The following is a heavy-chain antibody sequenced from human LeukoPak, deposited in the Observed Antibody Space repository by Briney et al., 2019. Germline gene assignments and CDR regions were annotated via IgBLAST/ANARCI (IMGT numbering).Heavy chain of an antibody. CDR2: IRYDGSNK. D-gene: IGHD2-2*01. CDR3: ARFIVVVPGAPDAFDI. CDR1: GFTFSSYG. V-gene: IGHV3-30*02. J-gene: IGHJ3*02. Sequence: PGGSLRLSCAASGFTFSSYGMHWVRQAPGKGLEWVAFIRYDGSNKYYADSVKGRFTISRDNAKNSLYLQMNSLRAEDTAVYYCARFIVVVPGAPDAFDIWGQGTLVTVSS.